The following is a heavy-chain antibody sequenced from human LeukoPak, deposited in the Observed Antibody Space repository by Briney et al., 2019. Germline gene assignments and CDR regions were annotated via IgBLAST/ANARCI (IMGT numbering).Heavy chain of an antibody. CDR3: ARSAYGDYPEAAFDI. J-gene: IGHJ3*02. V-gene: IGHV1-69*02. D-gene: IGHD4-17*01. Sequence: ASVKVSCKASGGTSSSYTISWVRQAPGQGLKWMGRIIPILGIANYAQKFQGRVTITADKSTSTAYMELSSLRSEDTAVYYCARSAYGDYPEAAFDIWGQGTMVTVSS. CDR1: GGTSSSYT. CDR2: IIPILGIA.